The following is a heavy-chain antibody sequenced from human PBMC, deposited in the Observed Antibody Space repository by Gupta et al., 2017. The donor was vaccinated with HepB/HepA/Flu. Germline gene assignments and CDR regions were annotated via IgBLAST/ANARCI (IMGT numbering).Heavy chain of an antibody. D-gene: IGHD5-18*01. Sequence: EVQLLESGGGLVQPGGSLRLSCAASRFTFSNYAMGWVRQAPGKGLEWVSDISGGGAVTNYVDSVKGRFSISRDNSKNILYLQMHSLRAEDTALYYCAKVLRVGTGMVEEYYFDSWGQGTLVTVSS. CDR1: RFTFSNYA. CDR3: AKVLRVGTGMVEEYYFDS. J-gene: IGHJ4*02. V-gene: IGHV3-23*01. CDR2: ISGGGAVT.